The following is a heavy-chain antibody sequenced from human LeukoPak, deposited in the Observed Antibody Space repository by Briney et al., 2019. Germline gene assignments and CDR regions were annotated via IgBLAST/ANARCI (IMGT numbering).Heavy chain of an antibody. CDR3: ARDFMAY. CDR1: GFTFNDYW. CDR2: VKPDGSEK. D-gene: IGHD5-24*01. Sequence: GGSLRLSCAASGFTFNDYWMSWVRQAPGKGPEWVAKVKPDGSEKYCADSVKGRFTISRVNAKSSLYLQMNSLRAEDTAIYYCARDFMAYWGQGTLVTVSS. V-gene: IGHV3-7*03. J-gene: IGHJ4*02.